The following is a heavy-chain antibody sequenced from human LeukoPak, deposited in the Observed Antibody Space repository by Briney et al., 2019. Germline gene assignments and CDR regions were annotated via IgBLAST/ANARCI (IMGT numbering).Heavy chain of an antibody. Sequence: SQTLSLTCTVSGGSISSGSYYWSWIRQPAGKGLEWIGRIYTSGRTNYNPSLKSRVTISVDTSKNQFSLKLSSVTAADTAVYYCAGEIIVDYWGQGTLVTVSS. J-gene: IGHJ4*02. CDR2: IYTSGRT. CDR1: GGSISSGSYY. CDR3: AGEIIVDY. V-gene: IGHV4-61*02.